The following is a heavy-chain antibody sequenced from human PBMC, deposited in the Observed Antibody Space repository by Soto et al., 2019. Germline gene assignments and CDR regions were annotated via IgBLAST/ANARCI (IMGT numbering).Heavy chain of an antibody. D-gene: IGHD3-10*02. CDR3: ARHVRGAVTMNWFDP. V-gene: IGHV4-39*01. CDR1: GGSIISSNFY. CDR2: VEYGGST. Sequence: QLQESGPGLVKPSETLSLTCTVSGGSIISSNFYWGWIRQHPGKGLEWIGSVEYGGSTYDNPSLKSRVTLSADTSKTQFSLKLTSATAADTAIYYCARHVRGAVTMNWFDPWGHGTLVTVSS. J-gene: IGHJ5*02.